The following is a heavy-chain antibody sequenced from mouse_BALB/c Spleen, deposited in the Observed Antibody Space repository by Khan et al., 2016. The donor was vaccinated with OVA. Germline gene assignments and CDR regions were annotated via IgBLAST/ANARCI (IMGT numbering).Heavy chain of an antibody. Sequence: MQLQQPGPDLVKPGASVKMSCKASGYTFTNYVIHWVKQKPGQGLEWIGYINPDNDGIRFNEKFKGKATLTSDKSSSTAYLELSSLTSEDSAVYYCAREASSGDFSFAYWGQGTLVTVSA. V-gene: IGHV1S136*01. J-gene: IGHJ3*01. CDR2: INPDNDGI. CDR3: AREASSGDFSFAY. CDR1: GYTFTNYV. D-gene: IGHD3-3*01.